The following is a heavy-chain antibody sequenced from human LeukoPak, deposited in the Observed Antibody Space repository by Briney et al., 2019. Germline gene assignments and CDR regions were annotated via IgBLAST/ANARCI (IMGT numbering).Heavy chain of an antibody. Sequence: GRSLRLSCAASGFTFSTYAMHWVRQAPGKGLEWVAVMSYDGGKKYYADSVRGRFTISRDNSKKTLYLQMDSLRAEDTAMYYCAREYYDILTGYYSREAFDYWGQGTLVTVSS. V-gene: IGHV3-30*04. D-gene: IGHD3-9*01. CDR3: AREYYDILTGYYSREAFDY. J-gene: IGHJ4*02. CDR2: MSYDGGKK. CDR1: GFTFSTYA.